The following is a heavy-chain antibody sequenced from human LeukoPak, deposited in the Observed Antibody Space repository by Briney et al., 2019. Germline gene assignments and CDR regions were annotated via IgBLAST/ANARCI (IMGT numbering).Heavy chain of an antibody. J-gene: IGHJ4*02. CDR1: GFTFSSYA. CDR2: ISGSGGST. D-gene: IGHD1-26*01. Sequence: GGSLRLSCAASGFTFSSYAMSWVRQAPGKGLEWVSAISGSGGSTYYADSVKGRFTISRDNSKSTLYLQMNSLRAEDTAVYYCAKVPSGSYFHPIYYFDYWGQGTLVTVSS. V-gene: IGHV3-23*01. CDR3: AKVPSGSYFHPIYYFDY.